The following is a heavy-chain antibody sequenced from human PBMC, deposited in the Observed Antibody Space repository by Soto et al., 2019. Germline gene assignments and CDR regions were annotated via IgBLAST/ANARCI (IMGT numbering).Heavy chain of an antibody. CDR2: ISSSSNYI. V-gene: IGHV3-21*01. J-gene: IGHJ3*02. D-gene: IGHD5-18*01. CDR1: GFTFTTYS. CDR3: ARDSASYGSAFDI. Sequence: EVHLVESGGGLVKPGGSLRLSCAASGFTFTTYSMNWVRQAPGKGLEWVSSISSSSNYIYYADSVKGRFTISRDNAKNSLYLQMNSLRAEDTAVYSCARDSASYGSAFDIWGQGTMVTVSS.